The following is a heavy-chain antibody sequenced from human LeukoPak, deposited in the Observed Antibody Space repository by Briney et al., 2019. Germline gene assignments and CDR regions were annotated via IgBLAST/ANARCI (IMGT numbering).Heavy chain of an antibody. J-gene: IGHJ4*02. CDR2: INHSGST. D-gene: IGHD5-24*01. CDR1: GGSFSGYY. CDR3: ASRVEMATTRDY. V-gene: IGHV4-34*01. Sequence: SETLSPTCAVYGGSFSGYYWSWIRQPPGKGLEWIGEINHSGSTNYNPSLKSRVTISVDTSKNQFSLKLSSVTAADTAVYYCASRVEMATTRDYWGQGTLVTVSS.